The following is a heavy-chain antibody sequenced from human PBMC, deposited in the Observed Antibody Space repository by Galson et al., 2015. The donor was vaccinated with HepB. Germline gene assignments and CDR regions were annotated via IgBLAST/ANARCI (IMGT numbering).Heavy chain of an antibody. J-gene: IGHJ5*02. Sequence: SVKVSCKASGSTFTSYDINWVRQATGQGLEWMGWMNPNSGNTGYAQKFQGRVTMTRNTSISTAYMELSSLRSDDTAVYYCAGGAYDFWSGSSRGNWFDPWGQGTLVTVSS. CDR3: AGGAYDFWSGSSRGNWFDP. D-gene: IGHD3-3*01. CDR2: MNPNSGNT. V-gene: IGHV1-8*01. CDR1: GSTFTSYD.